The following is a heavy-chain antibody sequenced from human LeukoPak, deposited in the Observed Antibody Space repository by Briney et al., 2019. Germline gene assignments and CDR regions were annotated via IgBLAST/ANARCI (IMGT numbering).Heavy chain of an antibody. D-gene: IGHD6-25*01. Sequence: SETLSLTCTVSGGSISSSSYYWGWIRQPPGKGLEWIGSIYYSGSTYYNPSLKSRVTISVDTSKNQFSLKLSSVTAADTAVYYCARDSGYSSGWYDNWGQETLVTVSS. J-gene: IGHJ5*02. CDR1: GGSISSSSYY. CDR2: IYYSGST. V-gene: IGHV4-39*07. CDR3: ARDSGYSSGWYDN.